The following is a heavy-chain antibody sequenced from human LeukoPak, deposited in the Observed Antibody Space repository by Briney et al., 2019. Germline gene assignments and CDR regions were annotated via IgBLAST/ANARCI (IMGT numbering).Heavy chain of an antibody. CDR3: AKDRWDILTGYRYFDY. CDR1: GFTFSNYA. CDR2: ISGSDGST. V-gene: IGHV3-23*01. J-gene: IGHJ4*02. D-gene: IGHD3-9*01. Sequence: GGSLRLSCAASGFTFSNYAMTWVRQAPGRGLEWVSLISGSDGSTYYADSAKGRFTISRDNSKNTLYLQMNSLRAEDTAVYYCAKDRWDILTGYRYFDYWGQGTLVTVSS.